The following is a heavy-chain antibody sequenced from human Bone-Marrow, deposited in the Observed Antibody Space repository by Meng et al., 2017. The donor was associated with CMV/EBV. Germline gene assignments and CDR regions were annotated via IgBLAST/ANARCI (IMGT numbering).Heavy chain of an antibody. D-gene: IGHD6-6*01. V-gene: IGHV1-2*02. CDR2: IHPHRGDT. Sequence: ASVKVSCKASGYTFTAHYFHWVRQAPGQGLEWMGWIHPHRGDTNYAQQFQGRVTLTRDTSINTGYMELTRLTSDDTAVYYCARDERGSSSEFDYWGQGTLVTVSS. J-gene: IGHJ4*02. CDR3: ARDERGSSSEFDY. CDR1: GYTFTAHY.